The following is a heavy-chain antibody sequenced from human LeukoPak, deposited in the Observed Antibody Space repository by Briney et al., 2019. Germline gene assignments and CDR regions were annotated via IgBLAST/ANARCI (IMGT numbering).Heavy chain of an antibody. Sequence: SGGSLRLSCAASGFTFSSYSMNWVRQAPGKGLEWVSSISSSSSYIYYADSVKGRFTISRDNAKNSLYLQMNSLRAEDTAVYYCARGVTQTPPRYYYYMDVWGKGTTVTVSS. CDR2: ISSSSSYI. V-gene: IGHV3-21*01. CDR1: GFTFSSYS. J-gene: IGHJ6*03. D-gene: IGHD2-21*02. CDR3: ARGVTQTPPRYYYYMDV.